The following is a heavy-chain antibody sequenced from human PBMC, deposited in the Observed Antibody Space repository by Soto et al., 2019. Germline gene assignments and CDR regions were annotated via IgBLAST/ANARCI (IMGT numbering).Heavy chain of an antibody. D-gene: IGHD3-10*01. J-gene: IGHJ3*02. CDR2: IYYSGST. CDR3: ARDLDGSGGDDAFDI. CDR1: GGSISSGGYY. Sequence: SETLSLTCTVSGGSISSGGYYWSWIRQHPGKGLEWIGYIYYSGSTYYNPSLKSRVTISVDTSKNQFSLKLGSVTAADTAVYYCARDLDGSGGDDAFDIWGQGTMVTVSS. V-gene: IGHV4-31*03.